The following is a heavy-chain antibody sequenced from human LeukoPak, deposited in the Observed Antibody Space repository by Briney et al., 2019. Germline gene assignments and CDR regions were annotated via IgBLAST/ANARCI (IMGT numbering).Heavy chain of an antibody. CDR1: GFTFSSYE. CDR2: ISSSGSTI. J-gene: IGHJ5*02. CDR3: AREGVAVRGALNWFDP. V-gene: IGHV3-48*03. Sequence: PGGSLRLSCAASGFTFSSYEMNWVRQAPGKGLEWVSYISSSGSTIYYADSVKGRFTISRDNAKNSLYLQMNSLRAEDTAVYYCAREGVAVRGALNWFDPWGQGTLVTVSS. D-gene: IGHD3-10*01.